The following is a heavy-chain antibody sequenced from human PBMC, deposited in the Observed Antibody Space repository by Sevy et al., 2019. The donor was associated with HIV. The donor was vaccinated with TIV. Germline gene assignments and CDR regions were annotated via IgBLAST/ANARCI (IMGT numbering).Heavy chain of an antibody. J-gene: IGHJ6*03. V-gene: IGHV3-64*01. Sequence: GGSLRLSCAASGFTFSSYAMHWVRQAPGKGLEYVSAISSNGGSTYYANSVKGRFTISRDNSKNTLYLQMGSLRAEDMAVYYCARERGGTIFGVVMSYYYYYYMDVRGKGTTVTVSS. D-gene: IGHD3-3*01. CDR2: ISSNGGST. CDR3: ARERGGTIFGVVMSYYYYYYMDV. CDR1: GFTFSSYA.